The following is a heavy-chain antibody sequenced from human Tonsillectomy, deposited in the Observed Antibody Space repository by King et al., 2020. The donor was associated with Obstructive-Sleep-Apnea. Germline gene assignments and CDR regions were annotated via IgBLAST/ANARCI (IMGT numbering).Heavy chain of an antibody. J-gene: IGHJ6*02. CDR2: ISSSSSYI. D-gene: IGHD2-2*01. CDR1: GFTFSSYS. CDR3: ARDEGYCSSTSCYAGGGMDV. V-gene: IGHV3-21*01. Sequence: QLVQSGGGLVKPGGSLRLSCAASGFTFSSYSMNWVRQAPGKGLEWVSSISSSSSYIYYADSVKGRFTISRDNAKNSLYLQMNSLRAEDTAVYYWARDEGYCSSTSCYAGGGMDVWGQGTTATVSS.